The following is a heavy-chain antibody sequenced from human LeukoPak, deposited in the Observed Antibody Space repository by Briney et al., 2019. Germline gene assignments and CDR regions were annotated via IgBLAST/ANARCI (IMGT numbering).Heavy chain of an antibody. J-gene: IGHJ4*02. V-gene: IGHV4-34*01. CDR1: GGSFSGYY. CDR3: ARGPARGYSYGYYFDY. CDR2: INHSGST. D-gene: IGHD5-18*01. Sequence: SETLSLTCAVYGGSFSGYYWSWIRQPPGKGLEWIGEINHSGSTIYNPSLKSRVTISVDTSKNQFSLKLSSVTAADTAVYYCARGPARGYSYGYYFDYWGQGTLSPSPQ.